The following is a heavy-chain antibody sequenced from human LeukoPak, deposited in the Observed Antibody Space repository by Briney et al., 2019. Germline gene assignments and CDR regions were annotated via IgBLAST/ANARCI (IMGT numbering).Heavy chain of an antibody. J-gene: IGHJ5*02. D-gene: IGHD3-3*01. Sequence: GGSLRLSCAASGFTFSSYWMHWVRQAPGKGLVWVSRINSDGSSTGYADSVKGRFTISRDNTKNTLYLQMNSLRAEDTAVYYCARDLRITYYDFWSGYSWGQGTLVTVSS. CDR1: GFTFSSYW. CDR2: INSDGSST. V-gene: IGHV3-74*01. CDR3: ARDLRITYYDFWSGYS.